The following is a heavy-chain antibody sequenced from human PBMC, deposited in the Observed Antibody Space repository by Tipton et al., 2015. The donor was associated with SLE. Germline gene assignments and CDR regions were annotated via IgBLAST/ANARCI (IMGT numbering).Heavy chain of an antibody. CDR1: GGSISTFY. Sequence: TLSLTCTVSGGSISTFYWNWVRQPPGKRLEWIGSVYHTGATKYNPSLKSRVTISVDTSRNQFSLKLNSLTAADTAVYYCARTSLGFNFWTGSPFDPWGQGTPVTVSS. CDR2: VYHTGAT. J-gene: IGHJ5*02. D-gene: IGHD3/OR15-3a*01. CDR3: ARTSLGFNFWTGSPFDP. V-gene: IGHV4-59*01.